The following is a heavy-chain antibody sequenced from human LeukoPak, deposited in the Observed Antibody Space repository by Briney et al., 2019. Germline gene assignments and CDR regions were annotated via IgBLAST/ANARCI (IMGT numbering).Heavy chain of an antibody. CDR1: GFTFGDYA. V-gene: IGHV3-49*03. CDR2: IRSKDYGGTT. D-gene: IGHD5-18*01. Sequence: SLRLSCTASGFTFGDYAMSWFRQAPGKGLEWVSFIRSKDYGGTTEYAASVNSRFTISRDDSKSIAYPQMNNLQTEDTAVYYCTRVVHGYSYGSGDYWGQGTLVTVSS. CDR3: TRVVHGYSYGSGDY. J-gene: IGHJ4*02.